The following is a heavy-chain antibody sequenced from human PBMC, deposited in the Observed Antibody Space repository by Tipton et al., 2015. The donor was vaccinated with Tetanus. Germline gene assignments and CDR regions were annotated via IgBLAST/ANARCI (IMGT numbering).Heavy chain of an antibody. CDR2: IYFEGST. CDR1: GDSISESNYY. J-gene: IGHJ5*02. V-gene: IGHV4-39*01. CDR3: ARHLYGYWFDP. Sequence: TLSLTCTVSGDSISESNYYWAWVRQHPGKGLGWIASIYFEGSTYYSPSLKSRITIAVDRSQNVFSLNLTSVTAADTAVYYCARHLYGYWFDPWGQGALVTVSS. D-gene: IGHD3-10*01.